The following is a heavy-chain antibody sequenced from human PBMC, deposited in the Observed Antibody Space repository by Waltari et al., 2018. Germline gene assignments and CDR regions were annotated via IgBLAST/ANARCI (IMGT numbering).Heavy chain of an antibody. J-gene: IGHJ4*02. CDR3: AKEADSSGYYPRYYFDY. D-gene: IGHD3-22*01. CDR1: GFTFSSYC. Sequence: QVQLVESGGGVVQPGRSLRLSCAASGFTFSSYCLHWVRQAPGKGLEWVAVIWYDGSNKYYADSVKGRFTISRDNSKNTLYLQMNSLRAEDTAMYYCAKEADSSGYYPRYYFDYWGQGTLVTVSS. CDR2: IWYDGSNK. V-gene: IGHV3-30*18.